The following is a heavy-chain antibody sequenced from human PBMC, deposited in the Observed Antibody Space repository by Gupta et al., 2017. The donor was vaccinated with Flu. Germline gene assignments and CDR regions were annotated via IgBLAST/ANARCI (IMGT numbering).Heavy chain of an antibody. CDR3: ARTNGHYYYAMDV. CDR2: ISGYNGNR. Sequence: QVQLEQSGAEVKKPGASVKVTCKTSGYTFTNYGVGWVRQAPGQRLEWLGWISGYNGNRHYAEKLQGRVTLTTDTSTSTVYMVLRSLRSDDTGVYYCARTNGHYYYAMDVWGQGTTVTVSS. J-gene: IGHJ6*02. CDR1: GYTFTNYG. V-gene: IGHV1-18*01. D-gene: IGHD2-8*01.